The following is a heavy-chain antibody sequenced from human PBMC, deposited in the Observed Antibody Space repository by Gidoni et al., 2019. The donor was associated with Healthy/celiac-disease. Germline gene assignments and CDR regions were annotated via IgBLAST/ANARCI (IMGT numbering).Heavy chain of an antibody. CDR3: ARLTTVVDY. J-gene: IGHJ4*02. D-gene: IGHD4-17*01. CDR2: IYYSGST. Sequence: QLQLQESGPGLVKPSETLSLSCTVSGCSISSSSYYWGWIRQPPGKGLEWIGSIYYSGSTYYNPSLKSRVTISVDTSKNQFSLKLSSVTAADTAVYYCARLTTVVDYWGQGTLVTVSS. V-gene: IGHV4-39*01. CDR1: GCSISSSSYY.